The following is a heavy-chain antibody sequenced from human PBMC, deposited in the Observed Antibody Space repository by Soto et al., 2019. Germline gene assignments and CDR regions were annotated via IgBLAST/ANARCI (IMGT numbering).Heavy chain of an antibody. CDR2: ISSSSSYI. D-gene: IGHD3-3*01. CDR3: ARDRGDYDFWSGYFYYYYGMDV. Sequence: LRLSCAASGFTFSSYSMNGVRQGPVNVLEWVSSISSSSSYIYYADSVKGRFTISRDNAKNSLYLQMNSLRAEDTAVYYCARDRGDYDFWSGYFYYYYGMDVWGQGTTVTVSS. CDR1: GFTFSSYS. J-gene: IGHJ6*02. V-gene: IGHV3-21*01.